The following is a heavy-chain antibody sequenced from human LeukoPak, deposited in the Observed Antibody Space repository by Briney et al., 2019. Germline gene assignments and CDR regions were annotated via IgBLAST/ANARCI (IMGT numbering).Heavy chain of an antibody. V-gene: IGHV4-59*01. Sequence: SETLSLTCTVSGGSISSYYWRWIRQPPGKGLEWIGYIYYSGSTNYNPSLKRRLSISVGTSKNHFSLKLSSVTAADTAVYYCAGVFGVVIDNWFDPWGQGTLVTVSS. D-gene: IGHD3-3*01. CDR2: IYYSGST. CDR3: AGVFGVVIDNWFDP. CDR1: GGSISSYY. J-gene: IGHJ5*02.